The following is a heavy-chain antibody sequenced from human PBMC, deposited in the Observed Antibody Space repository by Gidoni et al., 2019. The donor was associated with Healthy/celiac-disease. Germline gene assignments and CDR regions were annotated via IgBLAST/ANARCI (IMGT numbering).Heavy chain of an antibody. CDR3: AKSHYGGNPCFDY. Sequence: EVQLVESGGGLVQPGGSLSLSCAASGFTFSSDSMNWVRQAPGKGLEWVSTISSSSSYIYDADSVKGRFTISRDNAKNSLYLQMNSLRDEDTAVYYCAKSHYGGNPCFDYWGQGTLVTVSS. CDR1: GFTFSSDS. D-gene: IGHD4-17*01. J-gene: IGHJ4*02. V-gene: IGHV3-21*01. CDR2: ISSSSSYI.